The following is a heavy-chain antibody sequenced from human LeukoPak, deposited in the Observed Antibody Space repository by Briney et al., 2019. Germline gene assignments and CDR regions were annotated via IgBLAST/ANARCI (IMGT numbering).Heavy chain of an antibody. CDR2: ISYDESNK. CDR3: AKEAVNYYDSSGYFDDAFDI. D-gene: IGHD3-22*01. V-gene: IGHV3-30*18. J-gene: IGHJ3*02. CDR1: GFTFSSYG. Sequence: PGRSRRLCGAASGFTFSSYGMHWVRQAPGKGLEWVAVISYDESNKYYADSVKGRFTISRDNSKNTLYLQMNSLRAEDTAVYYCAKEAVNYYDSSGYFDDAFDIWGQGTMVTVSS.